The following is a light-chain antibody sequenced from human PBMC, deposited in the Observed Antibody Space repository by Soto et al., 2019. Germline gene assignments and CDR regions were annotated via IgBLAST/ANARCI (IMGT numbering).Light chain of an antibody. CDR1: QSVSSY. V-gene: IGKV3-11*01. J-gene: IGKJ3*01. Sequence: EIVLTQSPATLSLSPGERATLSCRASQSVSSYLACYQQKPGQAPRLLIYDASNRATAIPARFIGSGAGTDFTLTISSLEPEDFAVYYCQQRSNWPPIFTFGPGTKVDIK. CDR3: QQRSNWPPIFT. CDR2: DAS.